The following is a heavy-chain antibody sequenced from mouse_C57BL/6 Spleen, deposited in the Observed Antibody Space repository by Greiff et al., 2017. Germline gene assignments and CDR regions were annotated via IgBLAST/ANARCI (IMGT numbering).Heavy chain of an antibody. V-gene: IGHV1-76*01. D-gene: IGHD2-4*01. Sequence: QVQLKQSGAELVRPGASVKLSCKASGYTFTDYYINWVKQRPGQGLEWIARIYPGSGNTYYNEKFKGKATLTAEKSSSTAYMQLSSLTSEDSAVYFCARHYDYDEGYFDYWGQGTTLTVSS. CDR1: GYTFTDYY. CDR3: ARHYDYDEGYFDY. J-gene: IGHJ2*01. CDR2: IYPGSGNT.